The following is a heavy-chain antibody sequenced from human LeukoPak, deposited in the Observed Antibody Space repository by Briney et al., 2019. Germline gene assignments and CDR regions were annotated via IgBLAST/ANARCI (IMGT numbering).Heavy chain of an antibody. D-gene: IGHD1-26*01. CDR1: GFTFSSCA. V-gene: IGHV3-23*01. Sequence: GGSLRLSCAASGFTFSSCAMSWVRQAPGKGLEWVSAISGSGGSTYYADSVKGRFTISRDNSKNTLYLQMNSLRAEDTAVYYCAKANSGSYRLYNWFDPWGQGTLVTVSS. J-gene: IGHJ5*02. CDR2: ISGSGGST. CDR3: AKANSGSYRLYNWFDP.